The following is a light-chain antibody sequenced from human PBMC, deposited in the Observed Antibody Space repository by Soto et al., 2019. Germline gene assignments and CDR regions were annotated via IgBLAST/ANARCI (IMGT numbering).Light chain of an antibody. CDR2: GAS. CDR1: HSAGHN. V-gene: IGKV3-15*01. Sequence: IVMTQSPATLSVSPGATATLSCRASHSAGHNLAWYQQKPGQTPRLLIYGASTRATGIPVRFIGSGSGTEFTLTISSLQSEEFAVYYCQHYNNWEITFGQGTRLEIK. CDR3: QHYNNWEIT. J-gene: IGKJ5*01.